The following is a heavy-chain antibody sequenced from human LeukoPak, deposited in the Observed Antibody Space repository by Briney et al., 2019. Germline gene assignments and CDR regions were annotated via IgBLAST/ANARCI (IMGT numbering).Heavy chain of an antibody. V-gene: IGHV4-59*11. D-gene: IGHD2/OR15-2a*01. CDR1: GGSISSHY. CDR2: IYYSGST. J-gene: IGHJ4*02. CDR3: ARGRKDSMAIDY. Sequence: SETLSLTCTVSGGSISSHYWGWIRQPPGKGLEGSGYIYYSGSTNYNPSLKSRVTISVDTSKTQCSLKLSSVTAADTAVYYCARGRKDSMAIDYWGQGTLVTVSS.